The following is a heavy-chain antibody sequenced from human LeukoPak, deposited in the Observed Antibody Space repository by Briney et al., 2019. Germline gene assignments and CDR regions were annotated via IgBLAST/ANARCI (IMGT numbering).Heavy chain of an antibody. D-gene: IGHD6-19*01. CDR1: GFTFSSYS. CDR3: ARVPYSTGAFDY. V-gene: IGHV3-48*02. J-gene: IGHJ4*02. CDR2: ISSSSSTI. Sequence: GGSLRLSCAASGFTFSSYSMNRVRQAPGKGLEWISYISSSSSTIYYTDSVKGRFTISRDNAKNSLYLQMNSLRDEDTALYYCARVPYSTGAFDYWGQGTLVTVSS.